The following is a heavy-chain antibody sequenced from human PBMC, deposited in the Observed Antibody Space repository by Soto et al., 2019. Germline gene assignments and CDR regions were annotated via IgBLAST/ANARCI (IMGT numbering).Heavy chain of an antibody. D-gene: IGHD2-15*01. CDR1: GFTFSSYG. V-gene: IGHV3-33*01. J-gene: IGHJ6*02. CDR2: IWYDGSNK. Sequence: GGSLRLSCAASGFTFSSYGMHTDRQAPGKGLEWVAVIWYDGSNKYYADSVKGRFTISRDNSKNTLYLQMNSLRAEDTAVYYCARVPRSGGYCSGGSCYYYYYGMDVWGQGTTVTVSS. CDR3: ARVPRSGGYCSGGSCYYYYYGMDV.